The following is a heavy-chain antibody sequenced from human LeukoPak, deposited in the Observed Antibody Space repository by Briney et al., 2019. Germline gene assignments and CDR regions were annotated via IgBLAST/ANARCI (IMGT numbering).Heavy chain of an antibody. J-gene: IGHJ4*02. CDR1: GFTFSSYA. V-gene: IGHV3-30*04. Sequence: GGSLRLSCAASGFTFSSYAMHWVRQAPGKGLEWVAVISYDGSNKYYADSVKGRFTISRDNSKNTLYLQMNSLRAEDTAVYYCARDEEYSSGWYSYWGQGTLVTVSS. CDR2: ISYDGSNK. D-gene: IGHD6-19*01. CDR3: ARDEEYSSGWYSY.